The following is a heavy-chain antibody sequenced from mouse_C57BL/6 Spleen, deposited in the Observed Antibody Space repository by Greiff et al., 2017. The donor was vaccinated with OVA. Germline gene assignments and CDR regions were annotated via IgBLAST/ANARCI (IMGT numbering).Heavy chain of an antibody. J-gene: IGHJ1*03. CDR1: GFTFSSYA. V-gene: IGHV5-9-1*02. CDR2: ISSGGDYI. CDR3: TRDQTGRGYFDV. D-gene: IGHD4-1*01. Sequence: EVQRVESGEGLVKPGGSLKLSCAASGFTFSSYAMSWVRQTPEKRLEWVAYISSGGDYIYYADTVKGRFTISRDNARNTLYLQMSSLKSEDTAMYYCTRDQTGRGYFDVWGTGTTVTVSS.